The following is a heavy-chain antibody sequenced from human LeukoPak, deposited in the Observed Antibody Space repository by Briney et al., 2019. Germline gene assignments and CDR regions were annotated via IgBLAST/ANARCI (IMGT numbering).Heavy chain of an antibody. V-gene: IGHV3-23*01. D-gene: IGHD6-6*01. CDR2: ISGSGADT. CDR3: AKDSTVGKLVRGFYYYMDV. Sequence: GGSLRLSCAASGITFGSYAMSWVRQAPGKGLEWISVISGSGADTYYADSVKDRFTISRDNSKNTLYLQMDSLRAEDTAIYYCAKDSTVGKLVRGFYYYMDVWGKGTTVTVSS. CDR1: GITFGSYA. J-gene: IGHJ6*03.